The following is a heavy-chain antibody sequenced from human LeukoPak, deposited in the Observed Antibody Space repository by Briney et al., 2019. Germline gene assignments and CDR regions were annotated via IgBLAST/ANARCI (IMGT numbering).Heavy chain of an antibody. J-gene: IGHJ4*02. Sequence: PSQTLSLTCTVSGGSISSGGYYWSWIRQPPGKGLEWIGYIYHSGSTYYNPSLKSRVTISVDRSKNQFSLKLSSVTAADTAVYYCARARWGTGPGTVPKFDYWGQGTLVTVSS. CDR2: IYHSGST. V-gene: IGHV4-30-2*01. CDR3: ARARWGTGPGTVPKFDY. D-gene: IGHD3-16*01. CDR1: GGSISSGGYY.